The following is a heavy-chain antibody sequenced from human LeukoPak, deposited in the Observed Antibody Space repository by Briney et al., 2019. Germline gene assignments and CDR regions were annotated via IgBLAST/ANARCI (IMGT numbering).Heavy chain of an antibody. Sequence: GASVKVPCKASGYTFNRYGVNWVRQATGQSLEWMGWLNPDSGNTGYAQKFQGRVTMTRDTSINTVYMELSSLRSDDTAVYYCATRGPRYIYDYWGQGTLVAVSS. CDR3: ATRGPRYIYDY. CDR2: LNPDSGNT. D-gene: IGHD3-9*01. J-gene: IGHJ4*02. V-gene: IGHV1-8*01. CDR1: GYTFNRYG.